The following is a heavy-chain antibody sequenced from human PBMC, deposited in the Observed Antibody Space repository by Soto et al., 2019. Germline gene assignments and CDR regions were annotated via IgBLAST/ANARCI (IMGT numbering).Heavy chain of an antibody. CDR1: GFTFSSYG. V-gene: IGHV3-30*18. Sequence: PGGSLRLSCAASGFTFSSYGMHWVRQAPGTGLEGMAVISYDGSNKYYADSVKGRFTISRDNSKNTLYLQMNSLRAEDTAVYYCAKDRPYYDILTGLNYYYGMDVWGQGTTVTVSS. J-gene: IGHJ6*02. CDR2: ISYDGSNK. D-gene: IGHD3-9*01. CDR3: AKDRPYYDILTGLNYYYGMDV.